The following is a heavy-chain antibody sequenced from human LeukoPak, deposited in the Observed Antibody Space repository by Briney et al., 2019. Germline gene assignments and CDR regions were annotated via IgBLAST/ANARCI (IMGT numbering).Heavy chain of an antibody. CDR3: ARDLSGPTYGMDV. CDR2: ISWNSGSI. CDR1: GFTFDDYA. V-gene: IGHV3-9*01. Sequence: GRSLRLSCAASGFTFDDYAMHWVRQAPGKGLEWVSGISWNSGSIGYVDSVKGRFTISRDNAKNSLYLQMNSLRAEDTAVYYCARDLSGPTYGMDVWGQGTTVTVSS. J-gene: IGHJ6*02. D-gene: IGHD5-12*01.